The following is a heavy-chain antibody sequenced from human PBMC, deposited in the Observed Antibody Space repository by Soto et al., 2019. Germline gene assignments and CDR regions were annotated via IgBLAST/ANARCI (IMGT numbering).Heavy chain of an antibody. V-gene: IGHV4-4*07. J-gene: IGHJ5*02. D-gene: IGHD2-15*01. CDR2: IYTSGST. CDR1: GGSISSYY. Sequence: SETLSLTCTVSGGSISSYYWSWIRQPAGKGLEWIGRIYTSGSTNYNPSLKSRVTMSVDTSKNQFSLKLSSVTAADTAVYYCARDWRYCSGGRCRPNWFDTWGQGTLVTVSS. CDR3: ARDWRYCSGGRCRPNWFDT.